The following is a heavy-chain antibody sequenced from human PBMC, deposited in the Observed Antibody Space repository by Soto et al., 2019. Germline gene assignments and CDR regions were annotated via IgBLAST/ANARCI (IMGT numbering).Heavy chain of an antibody. Sequence: SETLSLTCAVYGGSFSGYYWSWIRQPPGKGLEWIGEINHSGSTNYNPSLKSRVTISVDTSKNQFSLKLSSVTAADTAVYYCARGWGRIFDFWGQGTLVTVSS. CDR1: GGSFSGYY. CDR3: ARGWGRIFDF. V-gene: IGHV4-34*01. D-gene: IGHD7-27*01. J-gene: IGHJ4*02. CDR2: INHSGST.